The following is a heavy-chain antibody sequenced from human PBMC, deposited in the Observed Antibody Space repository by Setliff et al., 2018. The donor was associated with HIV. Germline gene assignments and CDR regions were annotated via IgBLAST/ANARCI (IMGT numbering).Heavy chain of an antibody. D-gene: IGHD5-12*01. CDR2: VNYSGST. Sequence: SETLSLTCAVFGTSFSGYYFSWIRQPPGKGLEWIGEVNYSGSTNYNPSLKSRVSISEDTSKTQFSLKLSSVTAADTAVYYCARGGLVVATIWDALDLWGQGTMVTVSS. V-gene: IGHV4-34*01. J-gene: IGHJ3*01. CDR1: GTSFSGYY. CDR3: ARGGLVVATIWDALDL.